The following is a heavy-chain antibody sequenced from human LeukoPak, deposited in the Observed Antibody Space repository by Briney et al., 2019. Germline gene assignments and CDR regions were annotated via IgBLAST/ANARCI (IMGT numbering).Heavy chain of an antibody. J-gene: IGHJ6*04. V-gene: IGHV4-61*01. CDR3: ARDPGYYGMDV. Sequence: SETLFLTCTVSGGSVSSGSYYWSWIRQPPGKGLEWIGYIYYSGSTNYNPSLKSRVTISVDTSKNQFSLKLSSVTAADTAVYYCARDPGYYGMDVWGKGTTVTVSS. CDR1: GGSVSSGSYY. CDR2: IYYSGST.